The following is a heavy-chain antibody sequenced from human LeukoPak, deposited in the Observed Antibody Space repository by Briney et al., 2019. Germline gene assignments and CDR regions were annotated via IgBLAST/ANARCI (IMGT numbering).Heavy chain of an antibody. CDR1: GGSISSYY. D-gene: IGHD1-1*01. V-gene: IGHV4-4*07. Sequence: SETLSLTCTVSGGSISSYYWSWIRQPAGKGLEWIGRIYTSGSTNYNPSLKSRVTISVDTSKNQFSLKLSSVTAADTAVYYCARQLTTWPYFDYWGQGTLVTVSS. CDR3: ARQLTTWPYFDY. CDR2: IYTSGST. J-gene: IGHJ4*02.